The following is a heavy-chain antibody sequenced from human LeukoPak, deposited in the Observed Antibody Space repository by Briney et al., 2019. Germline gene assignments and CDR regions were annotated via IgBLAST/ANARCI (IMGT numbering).Heavy chain of an antibody. J-gene: IGHJ4*02. D-gene: IGHD3-22*01. CDR2: ISAYNGNT. Sequence: ASVKVSCKAPGYTFTSYGISWVRQAPGQGLEWMGWISAYNGNTNYAQKLQGRVTMTTDTSTSTAYMELRSLRSDDTAVYYCARDRPRDYYDSSGYHYWGQGTLVTVSS. V-gene: IGHV1-18*01. CDR1: GYTFTSYG. CDR3: ARDRPRDYYDSSGYHY.